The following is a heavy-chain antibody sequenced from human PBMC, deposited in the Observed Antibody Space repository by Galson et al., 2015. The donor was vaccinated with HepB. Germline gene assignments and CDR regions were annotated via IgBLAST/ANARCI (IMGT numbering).Heavy chain of an antibody. V-gene: IGHV1-18*04. CDR3: ARSDSSGYYYWRAYDAFDI. D-gene: IGHD3-22*01. CDR2: ISAYNGNT. CDR1: GYTLTSYG. Sequence: SVKVSCKASGYTLTSYGISWVRQAPGQGLEWMGWISAYNGNTNYAQKLQGRVTMTTDTSTSTAYMELRSLRSDDTAVYYCARSDSSGYYYWRAYDAFDIWGQGTMVTVSS. J-gene: IGHJ3*02.